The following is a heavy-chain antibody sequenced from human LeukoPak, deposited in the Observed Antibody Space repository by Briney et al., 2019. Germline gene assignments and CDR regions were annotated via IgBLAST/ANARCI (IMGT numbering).Heavy chain of an antibody. CDR1: GYTFTGYY. CDR3: AREGEGITMVRGVSRRDAFDI. D-gene: IGHD3-10*01. J-gene: IGHJ3*02. CDR2: INPNSGGT. Sequence: ASVKVSCKASGYTFTGYYMHWVRQAPGQGLEWMGWINPNSGGTNYAQKFQGRVTMTRDTSISTAYMELSRLRPDDTAVYYCAREGEGITMVRGVSRRDAFDIWGQGTMVTVSS. V-gene: IGHV1-2*02.